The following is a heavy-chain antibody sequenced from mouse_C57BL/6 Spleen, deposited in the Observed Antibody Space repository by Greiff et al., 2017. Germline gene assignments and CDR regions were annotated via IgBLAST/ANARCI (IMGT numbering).Heavy chain of an antibody. CDR2: ISSGGSYT. Sequence: DVHLVESGGDLVKPGGSLKLSCAASGFTFSSYGMSWVRQTPDKRLEWVATISSGGSYTYYPDSVKGRFTISRDNAKNTLYLQMSSLKSEDTAMYYCARQPFYYGSSYPYYFDYWGQGTTLTVSS. D-gene: IGHD1-1*01. V-gene: IGHV5-6*01. CDR1: GFTFSSYG. J-gene: IGHJ2*01. CDR3: ARQPFYYGSSYPYYFDY.